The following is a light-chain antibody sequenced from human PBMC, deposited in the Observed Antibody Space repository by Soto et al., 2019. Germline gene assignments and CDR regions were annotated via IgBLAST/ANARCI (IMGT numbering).Light chain of an antibody. Sequence: DIQMTQSPSTLSASVGDRVTIPCRASQIINDWLAWYQQKPGKAPKFLIYDASNLESGVPSRFSGSASGTEFTLTISSLQPDDFATYYCQQYDNYPLTFGGGTKVDIK. CDR2: DAS. CDR3: QQYDNYPLT. J-gene: IGKJ4*01. V-gene: IGKV1-5*01. CDR1: QIINDW.